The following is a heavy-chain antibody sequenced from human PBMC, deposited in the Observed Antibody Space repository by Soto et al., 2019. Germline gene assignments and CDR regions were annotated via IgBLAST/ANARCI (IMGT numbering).Heavy chain of an antibody. D-gene: IGHD3-3*01. V-gene: IGHV3-23*01. CDR1: GFTFSSYA. J-gene: IGHJ6*02. CDR2: ISGSGGST. Sequence: PGGSLRLSCAASGFTFSSYAMSWVRQAPGKVLEWVSAISGSGGSTYYADSVKGRFTISRDNSKNTLYLQMNSLRAEDTAVYYCAEDTYYDFWSGYYPFENYYGMDVWGQGTMVTVSS. CDR3: AEDTYYDFWSGYYPFENYYGMDV.